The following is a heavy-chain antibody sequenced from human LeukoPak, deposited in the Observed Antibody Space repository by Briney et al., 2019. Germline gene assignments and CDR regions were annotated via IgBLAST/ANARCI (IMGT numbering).Heavy chain of an antibody. CDR2: ISGSAHKI. CDR1: GITFSNYA. CDR3: AGRVTGYSSGYVY. Sequence: PGGSLRLSCVASGITFSNYAVSWVRQAPEKGLDWVSVISGSAHKIRYADSVKGRFTNSRDNSENIVYLQMNNLRAEDTAVYYCAGRVTGYSSGYVYWGQGTLVTVSS. J-gene: IGHJ4*02. V-gene: IGHV3-23*01. D-gene: IGHD5-18*01.